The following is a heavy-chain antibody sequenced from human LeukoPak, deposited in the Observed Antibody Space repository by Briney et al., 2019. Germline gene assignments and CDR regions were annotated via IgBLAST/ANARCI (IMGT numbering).Heavy chain of an antibody. CDR3: ARSLRSGYLDAFDI. V-gene: IGHV4-59*01. CDR2: IYYSGST. CDR1: GCSISTYY. J-gene: IGHJ3*02. D-gene: IGHD3-22*01. Sequence: SETLSLTCTASGCSISTYYWSWIRQPPGKGLEWIGSIYYSGSTNYNPSLKSRVTISVDTSKNQFSLKLTSVTAADTAVYYCARSLRSGYLDAFDIWGQGTMVTVSS.